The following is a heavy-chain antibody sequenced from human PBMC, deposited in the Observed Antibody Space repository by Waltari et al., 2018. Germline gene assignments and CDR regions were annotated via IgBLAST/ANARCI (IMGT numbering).Heavy chain of an antibody. J-gene: IGHJ3*01. Sequence: QIQMVQSGDEVKNPGASMRVSCKASGYIFTRYGFSWVRQAPGQGLEWMGWIAGYNYKTNYAEKFQYRVTVTIDLSTSTGYLELKSLTSDDTAVYYCARGSDPRFAAFDFWGQGTIITVSS. CDR3: ARGSDPRFAAFDF. V-gene: IGHV1-18*04. D-gene: IGHD3-16*01. CDR1: GYIFTRYG. CDR2: IAGYNYKT.